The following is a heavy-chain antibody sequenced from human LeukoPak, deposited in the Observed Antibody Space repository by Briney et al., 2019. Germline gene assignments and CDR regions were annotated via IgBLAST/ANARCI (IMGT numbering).Heavy chain of an antibody. CDR3: ARGHVLLWFGEPRGYFDY. CDR1: GGSFSGYY. J-gene: IGHJ4*02. Sequence: SETLSLTCAVYGGSFSGYYWSWIRQPPGKGLEWIGEINHSGSTNYNPSLKSRVTISVDTSKNQFSLKLSSVTAADTAVYYCARGHVLLWFGEPRGYFDYWGQGTLVTVSS. CDR2: INHSGST. V-gene: IGHV4-34*01. D-gene: IGHD3-10*01.